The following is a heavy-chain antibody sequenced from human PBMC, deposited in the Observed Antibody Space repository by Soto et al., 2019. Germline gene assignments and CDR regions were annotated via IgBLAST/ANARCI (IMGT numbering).Heavy chain of an antibody. Sequence: EVQLVESGGGLVKPGGSLRLSCAASGFTFSSYSMNWVRQAPGKGLEWVSSISSSSSYIYYADSVKGRFTISRDNAKNALYLQLNSVRAEDTAVYDCARGQESRRITIFGVVMDDYWGQGTLVTVSS. CDR2: ISSSSSYI. D-gene: IGHD3-3*01. CDR1: GFTFSSYS. J-gene: IGHJ4*02. V-gene: IGHV3-21*01. CDR3: ARGQESRRITIFGVVMDDY.